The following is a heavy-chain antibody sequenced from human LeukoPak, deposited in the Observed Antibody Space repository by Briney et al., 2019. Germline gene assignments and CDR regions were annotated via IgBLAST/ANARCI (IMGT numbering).Heavy chain of an antibody. CDR2: IKHSGST. CDR3: ARGRGYSSSWYKGASRYYYMDV. D-gene: IGHD6-13*01. Sequence: SETLSLTCAVYGGSFSGYYWSWIRQPPGKGLEWIGEIKHSGSTNYNPSLKSRVTISVDTSKNQFSLKLSSVTAADTAVYYCARGRGYSSSWYKGASRYYYMDVWGKGTTVTVSS. V-gene: IGHV4-34*01. J-gene: IGHJ6*03. CDR1: GGSFSGYY.